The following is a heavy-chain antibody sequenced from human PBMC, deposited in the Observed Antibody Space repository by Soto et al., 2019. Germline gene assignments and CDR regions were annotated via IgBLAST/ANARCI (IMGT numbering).Heavy chain of an antibody. CDR1: GYAFTNYN. V-gene: IGHV1-46*01. Sequence: QVQLVQSGAEARKPGASVTVSCKASGYAFTNYNIHWVRLAPVQGLQWMGEVNPNRGTAGYAEAFQGRVTMTRAPSTRTGYMVLTSLTPEATAIYYWARIASPGKTFFDYWGQGTLVTVSS. CDR2: VNPNRGTA. D-gene: IGHD3-22*01. J-gene: IGHJ4*02. CDR3: ARIASPGKTFFDY.